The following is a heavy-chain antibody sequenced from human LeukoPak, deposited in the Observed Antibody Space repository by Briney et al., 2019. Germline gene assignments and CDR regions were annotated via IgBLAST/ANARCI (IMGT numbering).Heavy chain of an antibody. D-gene: IGHD3-10*01. CDR3: AKMLGFGEPDFDY. CDR2: ISYDGSNK. Sequence: GGSLRLSCAASGFTFSSYGMYWVRQAPGKGLEWVAVISYDGSNKYYADSVKGRFTISRDNSKNTLYLQMNSLRAEDTAVYYCAKMLGFGEPDFDYWGQGTLVTVSS. CDR1: GFTFSSYG. J-gene: IGHJ4*02. V-gene: IGHV3-30*18.